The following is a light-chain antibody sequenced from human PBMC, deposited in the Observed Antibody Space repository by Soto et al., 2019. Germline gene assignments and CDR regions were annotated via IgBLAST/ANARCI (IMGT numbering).Light chain of an antibody. CDR1: QSVSSY. CDR3: QQRSNWPQLT. V-gene: IGKV3-11*01. J-gene: IGKJ4*01. CDR2: DAS. Sequence: EIVLTQSPATLSLSPGERATLSCRASQSVSSYLAWYQQKPGQAPRLLIYDASNRATGIPARFSGRGSGTDFTLTISSLEPEDFAVYYCQQRSNWPQLTFGGGTKVEIK.